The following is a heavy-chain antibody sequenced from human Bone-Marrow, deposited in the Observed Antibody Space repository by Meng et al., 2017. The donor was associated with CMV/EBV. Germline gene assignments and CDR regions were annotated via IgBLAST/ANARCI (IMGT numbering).Heavy chain of an antibody. V-gene: IGHV3-30-3*01. J-gene: IGHJ6*02. CDR1: GFTFTNFA. D-gene: IGHD2-2*01. CDR2: ISWDGTNK. Sequence: GGSLRLSCAASGFTFTNFAIHWVRQAPGKGLEWVALISWDGTNKYYADSVRGRFTISRDNSKNTLYLQMNSLRAEDTAVYYCARDGLRRYQPEYYYYGLDVCGQGTTVTVSS. CDR3: ARDGLRRYQPEYYYYGLDV.